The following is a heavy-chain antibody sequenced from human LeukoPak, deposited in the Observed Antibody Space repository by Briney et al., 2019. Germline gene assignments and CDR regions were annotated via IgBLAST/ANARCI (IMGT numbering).Heavy chain of an antibody. CDR3: ARAYDSSGYPFDY. V-gene: IGHV4-39*01. CDR2: IYYSGST. D-gene: IGHD3-22*01. J-gene: IGHJ4*02. Sequence: SETLPLTCTVSGGSISSSSYYWGWIRQPPGKGLEWIGSIYYSGSTYYNPSLKSRVTISVDTSKNQFSLKLSSVTAADTAVYYCARAYDSSGYPFDYWGQGTLVTVSS. CDR1: GGSISSSSYY.